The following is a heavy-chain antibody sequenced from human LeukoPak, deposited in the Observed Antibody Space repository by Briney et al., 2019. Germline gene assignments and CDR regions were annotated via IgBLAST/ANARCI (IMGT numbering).Heavy chain of an antibody. Sequence: SETLSLTCAVSGYSISSSSYWGRIRQPPGMRLEWIGSIYHSGSTHYNPSLRSRVTISVETSKNQFSLKLSSVTAADTAVYYCARNSTSGYFDYWGQGALVTVSS. CDR1: GYSISSSSY. D-gene: IGHD6-6*01. V-gene: IGHV4-38-2*01. CDR3: ARNSTSGYFDY. J-gene: IGHJ4*02. CDR2: IYHSGST.